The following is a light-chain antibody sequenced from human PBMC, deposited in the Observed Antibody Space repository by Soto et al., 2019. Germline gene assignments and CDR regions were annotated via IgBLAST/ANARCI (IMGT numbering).Light chain of an antibody. Sequence: DTHLTHPPSPASASPGDRASTIFRASQSIRSYLNWYQQKPGKAPKLLIYAASSLQTGVSSRFSGSGSGTDFTLTISNLQPEDFATYYCQQTSSTPTFGGGTKVDI. CDR2: AAS. J-gene: IGKJ4*01. V-gene: IGKV1-39*01. CDR1: QSIRSY. CDR3: QQTSSTPT.